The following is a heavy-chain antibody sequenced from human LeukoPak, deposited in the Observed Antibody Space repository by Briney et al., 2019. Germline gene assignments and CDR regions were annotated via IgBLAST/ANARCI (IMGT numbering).Heavy chain of an antibody. D-gene: IGHD2-8*01. CDR2: IWDDGNNK. CDR3: ARDNGEWRLNWFDH. CDR1: GFTFTTYV. V-gene: IGHV3-33*01. J-gene: IGHJ5*02. Sequence: GGSLRLSCAASGFTFTTYVMHRVRQAPGKGLDWVALIWDDGNNKYYADSVKGRFTISRDNSKNTLYLQMNSLRAEDTAVYYCARDNGEWRLNWFDHWGQGTLVTVSS.